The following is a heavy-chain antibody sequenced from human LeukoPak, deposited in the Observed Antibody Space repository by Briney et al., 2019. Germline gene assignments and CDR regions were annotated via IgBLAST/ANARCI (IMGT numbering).Heavy chain of an antibody. J-gene: IGHJ4*02. CDR1: KFTFSSYW. Sequence: GGSLRLSCAASKFTFSSYWMSWVRQAPGRGLEWVSSISGDSTYIYNAGSVKGRFTISRDNAQASLYLQMISLRADDTAVYYCARVSGRLERQSDLDYWGQGTLVIVPS. CDR3: ARVSGRLERQSDLDY. V-gene: IGHV3-21*01. CDR2: ISGDSTYI. D-gene: IGHD1-1*01.